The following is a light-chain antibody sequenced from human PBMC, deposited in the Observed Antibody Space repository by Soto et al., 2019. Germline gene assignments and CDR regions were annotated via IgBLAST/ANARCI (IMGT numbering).Light chain of an antibody. V-gene: IGKV1-5*01. Sequence: DIQMTQSPSTLSASVGDRVTITCRASQSISSWLAWYQQKPAKAPKLLIYDASSLESGVPSRFSGSGSGTEFALTISSLQTDDFASYYCQQYDSYSWTVGQGTKVDSK. J-gene: IGKJ1*01. CDR1: QSISSW. CDR2: DAS. CDR3: QQYDSYSWT.